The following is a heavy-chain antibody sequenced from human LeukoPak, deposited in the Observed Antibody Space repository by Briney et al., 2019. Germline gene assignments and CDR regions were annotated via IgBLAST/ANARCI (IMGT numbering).Heavy chain of an antibody. V-gene: IGHV4-34*01. CDR1: GFTFSSYA. CDR3: ARGPESEFDP. CDR2: INHSGST. Sequence: GSLRLSCAASGFTFSSYAMSWVRQAPGKGLEWIGEINHSGSTNYNPSLKSRVTISVDTSKNQFSLKLSSVTAADTAVYYCARGPESEFDPWGQGTLVTVSS. J-gene: IGHJ5*02.